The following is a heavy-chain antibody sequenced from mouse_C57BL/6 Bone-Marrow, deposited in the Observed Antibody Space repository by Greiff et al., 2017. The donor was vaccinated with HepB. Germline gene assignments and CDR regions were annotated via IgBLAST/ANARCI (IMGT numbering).Heavy chain of an antibody. J-gene: IGHJ2*01. Sequence: VQLQQSGAELVKPGASVKLSCKASGYSFTSYWMHWVKQRPGQGLEWIGMIHPNSGSTNYNEKFKSKATLTVDKSSSTAYMQLSSLTSEDSAVYYCARSVTTVVATVDYWGQGTTLTVSS. V-gene: IGHV1-64*01. D-gene: IGHD1-1*01. CDR3: ARSVTTVVATVDY. CDR2: IHPNSGST. CDR1: GYSFTSYW.